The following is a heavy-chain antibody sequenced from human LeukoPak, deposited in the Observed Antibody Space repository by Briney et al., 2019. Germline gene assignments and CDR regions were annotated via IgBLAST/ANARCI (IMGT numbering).Heavy chain of an antibody. Sequence: GGSLRLSCAASGFTFSSYGMNWVRQAPGKGLEWVSSISSSSSYIYYADSVKGRFTISRDNAKNSLYLQMNSLRAEDTAVYYCARDTYYYGSGGSFDIWGQGTMVTVSP. CDR1: GFTFSSYG. J-gene: IGHJ3*02. CDR2: ISSSSSYI. CDR3: ARDTYYYGSGGSFDI. V-gene: IGHV3-21*01. D-gene: IGHD3-10*01.